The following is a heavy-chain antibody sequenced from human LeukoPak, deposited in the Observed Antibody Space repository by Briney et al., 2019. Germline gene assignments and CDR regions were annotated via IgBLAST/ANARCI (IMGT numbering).Heavy chain of an antibody. V-gene: IGHV1-2*02. CDR1: GYTFTGYY. CDR3: ARDPSHYGDASRWFDP. D-gene: IGHD4-17*01. CDR2: INPNSGGT. Sequence: GASVKVSCKASGYTFTGYYMHWMRQAPGQGLERMGWINPNSGGTNYAQKFQGRVTMTRDTSISTAYMELSRLRSDDTAVYYCARDPSHYGDASRWFDPWGQGTLVTVSS. J-gene: IGHJ5*02.